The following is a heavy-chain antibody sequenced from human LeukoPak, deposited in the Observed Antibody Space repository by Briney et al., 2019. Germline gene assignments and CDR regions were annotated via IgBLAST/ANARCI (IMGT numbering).Heavy chain of an antibody. Sequence: ASVKVSCKASGYTFTSYAMHWVRQAPGQRLEWMGWINAGNGNTKYSQKFQGRVTITRDTSASTAYMELSSLRSEETAVYYCARDLQGSFDYWAREPWSPSPQ. CDR2: INAGNGNT. CDR1: GYTFTSYA. CDR3: ARDLQGSFDY. V-gene: IGHV1-3*01. J-gene: IGHJ4*02. D-gene: IGHD2-15*01.